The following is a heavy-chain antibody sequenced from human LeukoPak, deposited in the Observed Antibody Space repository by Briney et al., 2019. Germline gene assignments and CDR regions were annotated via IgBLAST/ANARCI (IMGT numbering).Heavy chain of an antibody. D-gene: IGHD6-13*01. V-gene: IGHV3-23*01. CDR1: GFTFSSYA. J-gene: IGHJ4*02. Sequence: GGSLKLSCAASGFTFSSYAMSWVRQAPGKGLEWVSAISGSGGSTYYADSVKGRFTISRDNSKNTLYLQMNSLRAEDTAVYYCAIAPGIAAEVYFDYWGQGTLVTVSS. CDR2: ISGSGGST. CDR3: AIAPGIAAEVYFDY.